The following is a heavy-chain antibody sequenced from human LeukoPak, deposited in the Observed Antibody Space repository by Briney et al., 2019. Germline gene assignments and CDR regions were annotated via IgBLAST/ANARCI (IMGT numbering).Heavy chain of an antibody. V-gene: IGHV4-59*08. CDR2: TYYSGSS. D-gene: IGHD2-15*01. CDR1: GGFISNYC. Sequence: AETLSLTCTVSGGFISNYCWIWLRQPPEKGLEYMGHTYYSGSSNYNPSLQRRGTISVDTSKIQFSLRLTSVTAADTAVYFCARRAYCSGESCYSFDIWGRGTLVTVSS. CDR3: ARRAYCSGESCYSFDI. J-gene: IGHJ3*02.